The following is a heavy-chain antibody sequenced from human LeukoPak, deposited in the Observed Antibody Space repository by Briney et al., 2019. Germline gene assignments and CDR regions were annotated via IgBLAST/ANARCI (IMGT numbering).Heavy chain of an antibody. V-gene: IGHV1-46*01. CDR1: GYTFTSYY. J-gene: IGHJ4*02. Sequence: ASVKVSCKASGYTFTSYYMHWVRQAPGQGLEWMGIINPSGGSTSYAQKLQGRVTMTTDTSTSTAYMELRSLRSDDTAVYYCARDDPMGGYERFDYWGQGTLVTVSS. CDR3: ARDDPMGGYERFDY. CDR2: INPSGGST. D-gene: IGHD5-12*01.